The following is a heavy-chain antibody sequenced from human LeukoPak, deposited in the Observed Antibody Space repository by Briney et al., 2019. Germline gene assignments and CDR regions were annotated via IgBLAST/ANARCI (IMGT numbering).Heavy chain of an antibody. J-gene: IGHJ4*02. Sequence: GGSLRLSCAASGFTFSNYAMHWVRQAPGKGLEWVAFIYYHGNNKNYADFVKGRFTISRDNSKNTLFLQMNSLRVEDTAVYYCARGNYYRSGCDFWGQGSLVTVSS. CDR3: ARGNYYRSGCDF. CDR2: IYYHGNNK. V-gene: IGHV3-30*02. D-gene: IGHD3-10*01. CDR1: GFTFSNYA.